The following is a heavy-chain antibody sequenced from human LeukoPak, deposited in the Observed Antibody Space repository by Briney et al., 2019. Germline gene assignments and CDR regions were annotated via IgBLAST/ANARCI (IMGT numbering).Heavy chain of an antibody. CDR2: IYYSGST. CDR1: GGSISSYY. J-gene: IGHJ3*02. CDR3: AREGPGSAFDI. V-gene: IGHV4-59*01. Sequence: SETLSLTCTVSGGSISSYYWSWIRQPPGKGLEWIGYIYYSGSTNYNPSLKSRVTISVDTSKNQFSLKLSSVTAADTAVYYCAREGPGSAFDIWGQGTMVTVSS.